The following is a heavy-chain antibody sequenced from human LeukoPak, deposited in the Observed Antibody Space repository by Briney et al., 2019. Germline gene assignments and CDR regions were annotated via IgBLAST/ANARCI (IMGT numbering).Heavy chain of an antibody. CDR1: GYTFTSYY. Sequence: ASVKVSSKASGYTFTSYYMHWVRQAPGQGLEWMGIINPSGGSTSYAQKFQGRVTMTRDTSTSTVYMELSSLRSEDTAVYYCARDVQVVPAAIWTWSVTIFDYWGQGTLVTVSS. J-gene: IGHJ4*02. V-gene: IGHV1-46*01. D-gene: IGHD2-2*02. CDR3: ARDVQVVPAAIWTWSVTIFDY. CDR2: INPSGGST.